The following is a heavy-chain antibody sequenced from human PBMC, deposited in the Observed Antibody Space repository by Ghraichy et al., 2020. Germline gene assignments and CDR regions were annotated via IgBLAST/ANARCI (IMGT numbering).Heavy chain of an antibody. D-gene: IGHD1-14*01. V-gene: IGHV4-34*01. CDR3: ARDRPARH. J-gene: IGHJ4*02. CDR1: GGSFSGYY. Sequence: SETLSLTCAVYGGSFSGYYWSWIRQPPGKGLEWIGEINHSGVTNYNPSLKSRVTISEDTSKNQFSLRLNSVTAADTAVYYCARDRPARHWGQGTLVTVSS. CDR2: INHSGVT.